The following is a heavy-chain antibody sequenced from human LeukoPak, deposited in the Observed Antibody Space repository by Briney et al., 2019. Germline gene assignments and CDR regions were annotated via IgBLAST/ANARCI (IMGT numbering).Heavy chain of an antibody. Sequence: GGSLRRTCAVSGFTLSTKSVNWVGQAPGKGLEWVSYITADSGTTYYADSVKGRFTISRDNAKNSLYLQMNSLRDEDTAVYYCSSRDYFDYWGQGTLVTVSS. CDR2: ITADSGTT. CDR3: SSRDYFDY. V-gene: IGHV3-48*02. CDR1: GFTLSTKS. J-gene: IGHJ4*02.